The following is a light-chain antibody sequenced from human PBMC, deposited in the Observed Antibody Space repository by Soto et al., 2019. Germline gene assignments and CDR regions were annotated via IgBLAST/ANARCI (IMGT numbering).Light chain of an antibody. CDR2: EVS. Sequence: QSVLTQYPSASGSPGQSVTISCTGTSSDVGGYNYVSWYQQHPGKAPKLMIYEVSKRPSGVPDRFSGSKSGNTASLTVSGLQADDDAVYYCSSYAGSNNVVFGGGTKLTVL. J-gene: IGLJ2*01. CDR1: SSDVGGYNY. V-gene: IGLV2-8*01. CDR3: SSYAGSNNVV.